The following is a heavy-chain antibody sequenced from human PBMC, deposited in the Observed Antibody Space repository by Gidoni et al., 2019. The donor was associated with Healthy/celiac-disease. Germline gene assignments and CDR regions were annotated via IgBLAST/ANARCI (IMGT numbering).Heavy chain of an antibody. J-gene: IGHJ4*02. Sequence: QVQLPQWGAGLLKPSETLSLTCAVYGGSFSGYYWSWIRQPPGKGLEWIGEINHSGSTNYNPSLKSRVTISVDTSKNQFSLKLSSVTAADTAVYYCARMGEDYGDYQFDYWGQGTLVTVSS. V-gene: IGHV4-34*01. CDR1: GGSFSGYY. CDR2: INHSGST. CDR3: ARMGEDYGDYQFDY. D-gene: IGHD4-17*01.